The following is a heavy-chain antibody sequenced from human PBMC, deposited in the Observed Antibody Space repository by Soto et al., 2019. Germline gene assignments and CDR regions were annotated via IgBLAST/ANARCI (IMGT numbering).Heavy chain of an antibody. CDR1: GGTFSSYA. J-gene: IGHJ6*02. CDR3: ARSRYGSGSYDPYYYYGMDV. CDR2: IIPIFGTA. V-gene: IGHV1-69*01. D-gene: IGHD3-10*01. Sequence: QVQLVQSGAEVKKPGSSVKVSCKASGGTFSSYAISSVRQAPGQGLEWMGGIIPIFGTANYAQKFQGRVTITADESTSTAYMELSSLRSEDTAVYYCARSRYGSGSYDPYYYYGMDVWGQGTTVTVSS.